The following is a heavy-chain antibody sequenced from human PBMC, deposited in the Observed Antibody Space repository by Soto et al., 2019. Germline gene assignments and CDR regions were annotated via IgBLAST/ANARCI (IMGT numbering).Heavy chain of an antibody. V-gene: IGHV4-30-4*01. J-gene: IGHJ4*02. D-gene: IGHD5-18*01. CDR2: IYYSGST. CDR1: GGSISSGDYY. CDR3: ARGRDTAMVIDY. Sequence: PSETLSLTCTVSGGSISSGDYYWSWIRQPPGKGLEWIGYIYYSGSTYYNPSLKSRVTISVDTSKNQFSLKLSSVTAADTAVYYCARGRDTAMVIDYWGQGTLVTVSS.